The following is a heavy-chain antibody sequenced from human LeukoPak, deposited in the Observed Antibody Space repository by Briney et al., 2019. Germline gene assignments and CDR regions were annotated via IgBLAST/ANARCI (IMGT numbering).Heavy chain of an antibody. CDR2: IYPGDSDT. V-gene: IGHV5-51*01. Sequence: GESLKISCKGSGYSFTSYWIGWVRQMPGKGLEWMGIIYPGDSDTRYSPSFQGQVTISADKSISTAYLQWSSLKASDPALSFCPRITLPPKCSDPWGPGTLVSASP. D-gene: IGHD1-26*01. CDR1: GYSFTSYW. J-gene: IGHJ5*02. CDR3: PRITLPPKCSDP.